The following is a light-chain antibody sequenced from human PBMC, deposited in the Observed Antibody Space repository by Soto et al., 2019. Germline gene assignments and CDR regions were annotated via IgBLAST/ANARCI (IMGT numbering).Light chain of an antibody. V-gene: IGLV1-47*01. J-gene: IGLJ2*01. CDR1: SSNIGSNY. CDR2: VNN. Sequence: QSVLTQPPSASGTPGQRVTISCSGSSSNIGSNYVYWYQQLPGTAPKLLISVNNRRPSGVPDRFSSSKSGTSASLAIGGLRSEDEADYYCAAWDDSLSSPVFGGGTKVTVL. CDR3: AAWDDSLSSPV.